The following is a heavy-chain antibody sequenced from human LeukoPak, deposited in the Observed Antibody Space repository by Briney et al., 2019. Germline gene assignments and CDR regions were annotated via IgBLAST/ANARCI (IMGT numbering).Heavy chain of an antibody. Sequence: SETLSLTCAVSGGSISSGGYSWSWIRQPPGKGLEWIGYIYHSGSTYYNPSLKSRVTISVDRSKNQFSLKLSSVTAADTAVYYCARAAPVHSVVFDYWGQGTLVTVSS. V-gene: IGHV4-30-2*01. CDR2: IYHSGST. D-gene: IGHD4-23*01. J-gene: IGHJ4*02. CDR1: GGSISSGGYS. CDR3: ARAAPVHSVVFDY.